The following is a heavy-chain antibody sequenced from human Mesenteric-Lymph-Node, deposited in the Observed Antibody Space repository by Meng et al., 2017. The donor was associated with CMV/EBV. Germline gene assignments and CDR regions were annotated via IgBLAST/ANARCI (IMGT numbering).Heavy chain of an antibody. CDR3: ARDMKSWKLRFLEWLFEAFDP. D-gene: IGHD3-3*01. J-gene: IGHJ5*02. CDR1: GYTFTSYG. Sequence: GESLKISCKASGYTFTSYGISWVRQAPGQGLEWMGWISAYNGNTNYAQKLQGRVTMTTDTSTSTAYMELRSLRSDDTAVYYCARDMKSWKLRFLEWLFEAFDPWGQGTLVTVSS. CDR2: ISAYNGNT. V-gene: IGHV1-18*01.